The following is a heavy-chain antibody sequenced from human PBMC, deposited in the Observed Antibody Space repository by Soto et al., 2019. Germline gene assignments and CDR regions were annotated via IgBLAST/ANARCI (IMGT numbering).Heavy chain of an antibody. D-gene: IGHD3-22*01. CDR2: ISGSGGST. V-gene: IGHV3-23*01. CDR3: AKVFHYYDCNGDHPPPYDF. J-gene: IGHJ3*01. CDR1: GFIFSSYA. Sequence: PEGSLRLSCAASGFIFSSYAMSWVRHAPGKGLEWVSAISGSGGSTYYADSVKGRFTISRDNSKNTLYLQMNSLRAEDTAVYYCAKVFHYYDCNGDHPPPYDFWSQRTMDIV.